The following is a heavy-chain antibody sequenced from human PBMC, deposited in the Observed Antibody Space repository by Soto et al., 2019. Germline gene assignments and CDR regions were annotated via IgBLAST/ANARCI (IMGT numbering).Heavy chain of an antibody. CDR2: IFHSGST. J-gene: IGHJ4*02. Sequence: QVQLQESGPGLVKPSGTLSLTCAVFGGSISNSNWWTWVSQPPGKGLDWIGEIFHSGSTNYNSSLMGRVTISVDKANNQFSLKLSSVTAADTAVYYCAHRPIVGAASWGQGTRVTVSS. V-gene: IGHV4-4*02. D-gene: IGHD1-26*01. CDR3: AHRPIVGAAS. CDR1: GGSISNSNW.